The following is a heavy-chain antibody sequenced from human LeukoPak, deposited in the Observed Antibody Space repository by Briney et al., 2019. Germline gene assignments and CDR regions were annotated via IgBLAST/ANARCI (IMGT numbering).Heavy chain of an antibody. V-gene: IGHV3-30-3*01. Sequence: GGSLRLSGAASGFTFSSYAMHWVRQAPGKGLEWVAVISYDGSNKYYADSVKGRFTISRDNSKNTLYLQMNSLRAEDTAVYYCARNHYYYDSSGKYDYWGQGTLVTVSS. J-gene: IGHJ4*02. CDR2: ISYDGSNK. CDR3: ARNHYYYDSSGKYDY. D-gene: IGHD3-22*01. CDR1: GFTFSSYA.